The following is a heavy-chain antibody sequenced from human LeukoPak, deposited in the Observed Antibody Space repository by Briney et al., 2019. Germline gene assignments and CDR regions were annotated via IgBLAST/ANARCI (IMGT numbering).Heavy chain of an antibody. D-gene: IGHD3-9*01. CDR2: ISSSSSTM. V-gene: IGHV3-48*01. CDR1: GFTFSSYS. J-gene: IGHJ6*03. Sequence: GGSLRLSCAASGFTFSSYSMNWVRQAPGKGLEWVSYISSSSSTMYYADSVKGRFTISRDNSKNTLYLQMNSLRAEDTAVYYCARDFGALRYFDWLLYYYYYMDVWGKGTTVTVSS. CDR3: ARDFGALRYFDWLLYYYYYMDV.